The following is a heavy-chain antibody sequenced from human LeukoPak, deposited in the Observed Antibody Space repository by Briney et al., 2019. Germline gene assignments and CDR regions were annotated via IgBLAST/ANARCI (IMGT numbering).Heavy chain of an antibody. Sequence: ASVKVSCKASGGIISTYAISWVRQAPGQGLEWMGGIIPMYRTANYAQKFQGRITITTDESTSTAYMELSSLRSEDTAVYYCARGYSNYNYYYYYYMDVWGKGTTVTVSS. CDR3: ARGYSNYNYYYYYYMDV. D-gene: IGHD4-11*01. CDR2: IIPMYRTA. V-gene: IGHV1-69*05. CDR1: GGIISTYA. J-gene: IGHJ6*03.